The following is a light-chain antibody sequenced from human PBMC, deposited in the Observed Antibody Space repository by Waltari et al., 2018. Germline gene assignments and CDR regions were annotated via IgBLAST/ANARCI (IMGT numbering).Light chain of an antibody. V-gene: IGKV4-1*01. CDR2: WAS. Sequence: DIVMTQSPDSLAVSLGERATINCKSSPSVLYSSNNMNYLAWYQQKPGQPPKLLIYWASTRESGVPDRFSGSGSGTDFTLTISSLQAEDVAVYYCQQYYSTPQTFGQGTKVEIK. CDR3: QQYYSTPQT. CDR1: PSVLYSSNNMNY. J-gene: IGKJ1*01.